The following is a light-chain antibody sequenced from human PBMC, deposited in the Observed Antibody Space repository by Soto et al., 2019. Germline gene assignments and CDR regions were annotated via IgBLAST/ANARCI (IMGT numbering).Light chain of an antibody. CDR1: SSDVGDYTY. CDR2: EVS. Sequence: QSALTQPPSASGSPGQSVTISCTGSSSDVGDYTYVSWYQQHPGKAPKLMIYEVSKRPSGVPNRFSASKSGNTASLTVSGLQAEDEADYYCAACDDTLKGRVFGKRTKLTVL. CDR3: AACDDTLKGRV. J-gene: IGLJ3*02. V-gene: IGLV2-8*01.